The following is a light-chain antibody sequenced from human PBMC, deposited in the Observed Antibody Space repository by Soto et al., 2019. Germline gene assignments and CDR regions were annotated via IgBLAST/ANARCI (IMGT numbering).Light chain of an antibody. Sequence: EVVMTQSPATLSVSPGERATLSCRASRGIGSTLAWYQQKPGQTPRLLIYDTSTRATGVPGRFIGSRSGTEFTLSITSQQSEDVASDYCQHYVTWPLGFCGGTRVENK. CDR3: QHYVTWPLG. CDR1: RGIGST. V-gene: IGKV3-15*01. CDR2: DTS. J-gene: IGKJ4*01.